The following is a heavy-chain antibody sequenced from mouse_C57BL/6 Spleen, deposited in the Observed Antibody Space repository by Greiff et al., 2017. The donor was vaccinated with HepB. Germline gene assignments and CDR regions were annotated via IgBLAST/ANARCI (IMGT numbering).Heavy chain of an antibody. CDR1: GYAFSSSW. Sequence: VQLQESGPELVKPGASVKISCKASGYAFSSSWMNWVKQRPGKGLEWIGRIYPGDGDTNYNGKFKGKATLTADKSSSTAYMQLSSLTSEDSAVYFCARGDYSTLYAMDYWGQGTSVTVSS. J-gene: IGHJ4*01. D-gene: IGHD2-5*01. V-gene: IGHV1-82*01. CDR2: IYPGDGDT. CDR3: ARGDYSTLYAMDY.